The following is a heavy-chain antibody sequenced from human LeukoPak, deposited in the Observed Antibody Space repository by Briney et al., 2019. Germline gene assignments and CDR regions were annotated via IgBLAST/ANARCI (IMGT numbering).Heavy chain of an antibody. CDR1: GYTFTSYY. CDR2: RDPKSGAT. J-gene: IGHJ4*02. V-gene: IGHV1-2*02. CDR3: ARDSGERGSGSYLIAY. D-gene: IGHD3-10*01. Sequence: ASVRVSSKTSGYTFTSYYIHWLRQAPGQRFERMGWRDPKSGATKYEHFQGRVIRTRDTSISTGYMELSRLRSDDTAVYYCARDSGERGSGSYLIAYWGQGTLVTVFS.